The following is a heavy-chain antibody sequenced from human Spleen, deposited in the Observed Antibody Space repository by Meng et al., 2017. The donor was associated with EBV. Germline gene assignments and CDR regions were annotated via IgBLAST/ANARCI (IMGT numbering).Heavy chain of an antibody. Sequence: VQLVDAGGGLVKPGGSLRLSCAASGFTVSSNYMSWVRQAPGKGLEWVSVIYSGGSTYYADSVKGRFTISRDNSKNTLYLQMNSLRAEDTAVYYCARDKVPREGFDPWGQGTLVTVSS. CDR1: GFTVSSNY. CDR3: ARDKVPREGFDP. V-gene: IGHV3-53*01. CDR2: IYSGGST. D-gene: IGHD2-2*01. J-gene: IGHJ5*02.